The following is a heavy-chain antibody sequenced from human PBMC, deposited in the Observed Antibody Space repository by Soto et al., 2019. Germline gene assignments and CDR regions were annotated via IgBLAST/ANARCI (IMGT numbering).Heavy chain of an antibody. CDR1: GFTFKTYD. CDR2: VSGGSKTT. CDR3: AKDRNIVVVVAPLDY. V-gene: IGHV3-23*01. J-gene: IGHJ4*02. Sequence: PGGSLRLSCAASGFTFKTYDMNWVRQAPGKGLEWVSGVSGGSKTTYYADSVKGRFTISRDNSKNTLYLQMNSLRAEDTAVYYCAKDRNIVVVVAPLDYWGQGTLVTVSS. D-gene: IGHD2-15*01.